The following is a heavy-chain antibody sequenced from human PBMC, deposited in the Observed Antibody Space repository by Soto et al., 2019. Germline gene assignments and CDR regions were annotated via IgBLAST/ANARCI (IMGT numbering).Heavy chain of an antibody. CDR3: ARGDYDYIWGRPRKGFHL. J-gene: IGHJ5*02. D-gene: IGHD3-16*01. CDR1: GYTFTSYD. V-gene: IGHV1-8*01. Sequence: ASVKVSCKASGYTFTSYDINWVRQATGQGIEWMGWMNPNSGNTGYAQKFQGRVTMTRNTSISTAYMELSSLRSEDTAVYYCARGDYDYIWGRPRKGFHLWCQGTLVTVFS. CDR2: MNPNSGNT.